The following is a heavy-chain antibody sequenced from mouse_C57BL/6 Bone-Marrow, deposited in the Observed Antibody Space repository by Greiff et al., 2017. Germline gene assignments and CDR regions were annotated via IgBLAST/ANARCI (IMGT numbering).Heavy chain of an antibody. Sequence: EVQLQQSGPELVKPGASVKISCKASGYTFTDYYMNWVKQSHGQSLEWIGDINPNNGGTSYNQKFKGKATLTVDKSSSTAYMELRSLTSEASAVYYCTRGNGYDLDYWGQGTTLTVSS. CDR1: GYTFTDYY. CDR2: INPNNGGT. CDR3: TRGNGYDLDY. D-gene: IGHD2-2*01. J-gene: IGHJ2*01. V-gene: IGHV1-26*01.